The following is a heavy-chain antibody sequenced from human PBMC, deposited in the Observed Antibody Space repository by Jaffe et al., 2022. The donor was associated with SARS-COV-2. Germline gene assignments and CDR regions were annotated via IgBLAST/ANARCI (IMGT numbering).Heavy chain of an antibody. CDR1: GFPFSRYW. V-gene: IGHV3-7*01. D-gene: IGHD3-10*01. Sequence: EVQLVESGGGLVQPGGSLRLSCAASGFPFSRYWMSWVRQTPGKGLEWVANINQDGSAKYVVGSVTGRFTISRDNAKNSFYLHMSSLRVEDTAVYYCATVIRGVQPPFAVYWGQGTLVTVSS. CDR2: INQDGSAK. J-gene: IGHJ4*02. CDR3: ATVIRGVQPPFAVY.